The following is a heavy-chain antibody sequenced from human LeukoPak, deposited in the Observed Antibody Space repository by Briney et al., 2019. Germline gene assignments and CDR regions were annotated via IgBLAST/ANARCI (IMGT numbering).Heavy chain of an antibody. D-gene: IGHD3-16*02. J-gene: IGHJ5*02. CDR1: GFTFSSYA. CDR2: ISGSGGST. CDR3: AKDPPQYYDYVWGCYRYNDWFDP. Sequence: PGGSLRLSCAASGFTFSSYAMSWVRQAPGKGLEGVSAISGSGGSTYYADSVKGRFTISRDNSKNTLYLQMNSLRAEDTAVYYCAKDPPQYYDYVWGCYRYNDWFDPWGQGTLVTVSS. V-gene: IGHV3-23*01.